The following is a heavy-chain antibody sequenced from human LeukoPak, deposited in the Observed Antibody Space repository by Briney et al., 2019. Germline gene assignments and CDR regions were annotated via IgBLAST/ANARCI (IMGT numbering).Heavy chain of an antibody. CDR2: IRYDGTNK. CDR3: AKGPRTVRFGDRHKGMFDY. J-gene: IGHJ4*02. CDR1: GFTFSSYG. Sequence: GGSLRLSCAASGFTFSSYGMHWVRQAPGKGLEWVAFIRYDGTNKYYADSVKGRFTISRDNSKNTLYLQMNSLRAEDTAVYYCAKGPRTVRFGDRHKGMFDYWGQGTLVTVSS. D-gene: IGHD3-10*01. V-gene: IGHV3-30*02.